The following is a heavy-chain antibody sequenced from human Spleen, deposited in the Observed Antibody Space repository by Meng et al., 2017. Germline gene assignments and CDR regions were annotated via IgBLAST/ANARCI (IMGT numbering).Heavy chain of an antibody. D-gene: IGHD3-10*01. CDR3: AHFDYYGSGSSVDY. CDR1: GFSLMTSGVG. J-gene: IGHJ4*02. V-gene: IGHV2-5*02. CDR2: IYWDDDK. Sequence: QITLKESGPTLVNPTQTLTLACTFSGFSLMTSGVGVGLIRQPPGKALEWLALIYWDDDKRYSPSLKSRLTITKDTSKNQVVLTMTNMDPVDTATYYCAHFDYYGSGSSVDYWGQGTLVTVSS.